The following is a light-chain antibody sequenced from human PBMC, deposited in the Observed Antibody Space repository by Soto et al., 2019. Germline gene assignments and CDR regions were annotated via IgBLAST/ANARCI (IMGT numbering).Light chain of an antibody. J-gene: IGKJ4*01. Sequence: EIVMTQSPATLCVSPGERATLSCRASRSITNRLGWYQQKPGQTPRLLVYGASTMATGVPARFSGSGSGTEFTLTISSLQSEDFAVYYCQQYSEWPLTFGGGTKVEIK. V-gene: IGKV3-15*01. CDR1: RSITNR. CDR3: QQYSEWPLT. CDR2: GAS.